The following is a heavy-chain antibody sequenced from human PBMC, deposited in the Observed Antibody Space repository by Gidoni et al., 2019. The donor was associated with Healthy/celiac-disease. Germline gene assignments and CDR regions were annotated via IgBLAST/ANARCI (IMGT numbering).Heavy chain of an antibody. CDR3: ARRGGYSYGYYGMDV. V-gene: IGHV5-51*01. D-gene: IGHD5-18*01. CDR1: VFRFTSYW. J-gene: IGHJ6*02. CDR2: IYPGDSDT. Sequence: EVQLVQSGAEVKKPGESLKISCKGSVFRFTSYWIRWVRQMPGKGLEWMGIIYPGDSDTRYSPSFQGQVTISADKSISTAYLQWSSLKASDTAMYYCARRGGYSYGYYGMDVWGQGTTVTVSS.